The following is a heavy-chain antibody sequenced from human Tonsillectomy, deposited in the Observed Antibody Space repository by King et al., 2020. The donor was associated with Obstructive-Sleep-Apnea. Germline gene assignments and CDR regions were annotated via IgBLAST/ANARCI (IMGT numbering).Heavy chain of an antibody. Sequence: VQLVQSGAEVKKTGESLKIFCKFSGYTSTSYWIAWVRQMPGKGLEWMGIIHPGDSETRYSPSFQGQVIISAAKSITTPYLQWRSLKASDTAMYYCARVNMATGHYFDYWGQGTLVTVPS. D-gene: IGHD5-12*01. CDR2: IHPGDSET. CDR3: ARVNMATGHYFDY. V-gene: IGHV5-51*01. J-gene: IGHJ4*02. CDR1: GYTSTSYW.